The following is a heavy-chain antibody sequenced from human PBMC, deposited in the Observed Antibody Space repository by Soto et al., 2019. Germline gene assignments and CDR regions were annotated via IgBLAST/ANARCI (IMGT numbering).Heavy chain of an antibody. J-gene: IGHJ4*01. CDR3: ARNGIAVAVSDPNFAY. CDR2: ILSNDEK. D-gene: IGHD6-19*01. Sequence: QVTLKESGPVLVKPTETLTLTCTVSGFSLSNARMGVSWIRQPPGKALEWLAHILSNDEKSYSTSLKSRLPISKDHPKTQVVLTITNMDPVDTATYFCARNGIAVAVSDPNFAYWGHGTLVTVSS. CDR1: GFSLSNARMG. V-gene: IGHV2-26*01.